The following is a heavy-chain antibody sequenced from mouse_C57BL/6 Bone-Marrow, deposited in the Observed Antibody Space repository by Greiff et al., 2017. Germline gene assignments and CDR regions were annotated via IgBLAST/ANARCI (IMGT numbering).Heavy chain of an antibody. D-gene: IGHD1-1*01. CDR2: INPSSGYT. Sequence: QVQLQQSGAELAKPGASVKLSCKASGYTFTSYWMHWVKQRPGQGLEWIGYINPSSGYTKYNQKFKDKATLTADKSSSTAYMQLSSLTYEDSAFYYCARHYYGSSPYLDYWGQGTTLTVSS. J-gene: IGHJ2*01. V-gene: IGHV1-7*01. CDR1: GYTFTSYW. CDR3: ARHYYGSSPYLDY.